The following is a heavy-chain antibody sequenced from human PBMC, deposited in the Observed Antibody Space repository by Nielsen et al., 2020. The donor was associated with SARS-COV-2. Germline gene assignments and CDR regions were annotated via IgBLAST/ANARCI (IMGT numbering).Heavy chain of an antibody. CDR2: VYNSGST. J-gene: IGHJ5*02. CDR1: GGSINNYY. D-gene: IGHD6-19*01. V-gene: IGHV4-59*12. CDR3: ARGARGIAVAGDNWFDP. Sequence: SETLSLTCTVSGGSINNYYWSWIRQPPGKALEWIGYVYNSGSTNYNPSLRSRVTISVDTSKNQFSLKLSSVTDADTAVYYCARGARGIAVAGDNWFDPWGQGTLVTVSS.